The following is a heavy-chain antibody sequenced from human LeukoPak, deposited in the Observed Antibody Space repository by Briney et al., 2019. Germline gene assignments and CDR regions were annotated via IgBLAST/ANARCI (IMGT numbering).Heavy chain of an antibody. Sequence: GGSLRLSCAASGFTFDDYGMSWVRQAPGKGLEWVSGINWNGGSTGYADSVKGRFTISRDNAKNSLYLQMNSLRVEDTALYYCASSRNSSSWYYYYMDVWGKGTTVTVSS. D-gene: IGHD6-13*01. CDR2: INWNGGST. J-gene: IGHJ6*03. CDR3: ASSRNSSSWYYYYMDV. CDR1: GFTFDDYG. V-gene: IGHV3-20*04.